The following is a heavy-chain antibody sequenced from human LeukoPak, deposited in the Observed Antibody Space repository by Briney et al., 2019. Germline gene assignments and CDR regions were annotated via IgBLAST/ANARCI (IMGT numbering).Heavy chain of an antibody. J-gene: IGHJ4*02. CDR1: GFTFSSYA. D-gene: IGHD6-13*01. V-gene: IGHV3-30-3*01. Sequence: GGSLRLSCAASGFTFSSYAMHWVRQAPGKGLEWVAVISYDGSNKYYADSVKGRFTISRDNSKNTLYLQVNSLRAEDTAVYYCAREGSSSWFYYFDYWGQGTLVTVSS. CDR3: AREGSSSWFYYFDY. CDR2: ISYDGSNK.